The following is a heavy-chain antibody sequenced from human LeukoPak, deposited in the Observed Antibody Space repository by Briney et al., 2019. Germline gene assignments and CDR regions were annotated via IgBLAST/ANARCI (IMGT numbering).Heavy chain of an antibody. J-gene: IGHJ4*02. V-gene: IGHV1-69*04. CDR1: GGTFSSYA. Sequence: ASVKVSCKASGGTFSSYAISWVRQAPGQGLEWMGRIIPILGIANYAQKFQGRVTITADRSTSTAYMELSSLRSEDTAVHYCARVLYYYGSGSYYPNWGQGTLVTVSS. CDR3: ARVLYYYGSGSYYPN. D-gene: IGHD3-10*01. CDR2: IIPILGIA.